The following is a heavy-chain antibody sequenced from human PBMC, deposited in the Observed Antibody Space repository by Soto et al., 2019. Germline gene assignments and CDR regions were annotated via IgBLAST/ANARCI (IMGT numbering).Heavy chain of an antibody. Sequence: SETLSLTCTVSGGSISGGVHSWSWIRQPPGKGLEWIGHIYYSGSTYYNPSLKSRVTISVDTSKNQFSLKLSSVTAADTAVYYCARDSPVATIPDYYYYGMDAWGQGTTVTVSS. CDR3: ARDSPVATIPDYYYYGMDA. J-gene: IGHJ6*02. CDR2: IYYSGST. CDR1: GGSISGGVHS. D-gene: IGHD5-12*01. V-gene: IGHV4-30-4*01.